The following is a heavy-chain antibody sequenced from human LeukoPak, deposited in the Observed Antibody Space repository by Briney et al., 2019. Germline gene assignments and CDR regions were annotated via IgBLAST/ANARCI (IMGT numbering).Heavy chain of an antibody. J-gene: IGHJ4*02. V-gene: IGHV3-23*01. CDR3: AKKYVNC. Sequence: SGGSLRLSCAASGFSFKSYAMNWVRQAPGRGLEWVSSISESGDSTHYADSVKDRFTISRDNSLNTLYLQMNGLTAEDTAVYYCAKKYVNCSGQGTLVTVSS. CDR1: GFSFKSYA. D-gene: IGHD3-16*01. CDR2: ISESGDST.